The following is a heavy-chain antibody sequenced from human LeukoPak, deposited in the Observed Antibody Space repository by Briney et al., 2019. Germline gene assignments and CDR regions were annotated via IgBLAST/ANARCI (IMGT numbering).Heavy chain of an antibody. CDR1: GGTLSGYA. Sequence: SVKVSCKASGGTLSGYAISWVRQAPGQGLEWMGGIIPIFGTANYAQKFQGRVTITADESTSTAYMELGSLRSEDTAVYYCARALVPAAYSHFDYWGLGTLVTVSS. D-gene: IGHD2-2*01. J-gene: IGHJ4*02. V-gene: IGHV1-69*13. CDR2: IIPIFGTA. CDR3: ARALVPAAYSHFDY.